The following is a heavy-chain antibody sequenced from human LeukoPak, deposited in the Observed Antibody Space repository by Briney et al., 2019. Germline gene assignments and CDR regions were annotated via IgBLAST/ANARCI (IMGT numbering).Heavy chain of an antibody. Sequence: GESLQISCQGSGSIFTSYWIGWVRQLPGKGLEWMGIIYPGDSDTRYSPSCQGQVTISADKSISTAYLQWSSLKASDTAMYYCARQPDYYDSSRLDYWGQGTLVTVSS. CDR1: GSIFTSYW. D-gene: IGHD3-22*01. J-gene: IGHJ4*02. V-gene: IGHV5-51*01. CDR3: ARQPDYYDSSRLDY. CDR2: IYPGDSDT.